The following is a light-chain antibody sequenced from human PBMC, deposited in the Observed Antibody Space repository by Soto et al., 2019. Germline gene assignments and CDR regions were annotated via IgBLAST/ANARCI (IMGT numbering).Light chain of an antibody. J-gene: IGLJ1*01. CDR1: SSDVGNYKY. V-gene: IGLV2-14*03. Sequence: QSVLTQPASVSGSPGQSITISCTGTSSDVGNYKYVSWYQQHPGKAPNRPSGVSNRFSGSKSGNTASLTISGLQAEDKTDYYCFSYTSSGTYVFGTGTKLTVL. CDR3: FSYTSSGTYV.